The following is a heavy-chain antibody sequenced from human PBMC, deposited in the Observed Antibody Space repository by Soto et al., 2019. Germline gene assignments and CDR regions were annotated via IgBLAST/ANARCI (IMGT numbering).Heavy chain of an antibody. D-gene: IGHD3-10*01. CDR1: GYTFTSYG. CDR2: ISAYNGNT. CDR3: AREGGITMVRGVYASDI. J-gene: IGHJ3*02. V-gene: IGHV1-18*01. Sequence: ASVKVSCKASGYTFTSYGISWVRQAPGQGLEWMGWISAYNGNTNYAQKLQGRVTMTTDTSTSTAYMELRSLRSDDTAVYYCAREGGITMVRGVYASDIWGQGTMVTVSS.